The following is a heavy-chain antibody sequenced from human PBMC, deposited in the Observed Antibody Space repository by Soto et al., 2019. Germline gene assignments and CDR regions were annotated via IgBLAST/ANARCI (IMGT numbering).Heavy chain of an antibody. CDR2: TSSDGSNK. D-gene: IGHD2-21*02. CDR1: RFTFSGYG. CDR3: AKGGRAYCGGDCRYYFDY. V-gene: IGHV3-30*18. J-gene: IGHJ4*02. Sequence: QVQLVESGGGVVQPGRSLRLSCAASRFTFSGYGMHWVRQAPGKGLEWVAVTSSDGSNKFYADSVKGRFTISRENSKNTLYLQMNSLRAEDTAVYYCAKGGRAYCGGDCRYYFDYWGQGTLVTVSS.